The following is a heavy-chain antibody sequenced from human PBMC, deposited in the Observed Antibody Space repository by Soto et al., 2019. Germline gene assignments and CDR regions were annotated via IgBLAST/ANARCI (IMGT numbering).Heavy chain of an antibody. Sequence: EVLLVESGGGLVQPGGSLKLSCAASGFVFKDSSIHWVRQASGKGLEWVGRIRDRAYNYATAYSASVKGRFTISRDDSSNTAFLQMNSLKTEDTAIYYCTRLISAAQVYWGQGTLVTVSS. D-gene: IGHD3-10*01. J-gene: IGHJ4*02. CDR1: GFVFKDSS. CDR3: TRLISAAQVY. CDR2: IRDRAYNYAT. V-gene: IGHV3-73*01.